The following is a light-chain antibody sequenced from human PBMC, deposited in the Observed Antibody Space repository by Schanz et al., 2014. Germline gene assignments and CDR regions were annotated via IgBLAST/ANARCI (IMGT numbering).Light chain of an antibody. V-gene: IGLV2-14*02. J-gene: IGLJ2*01. CDR2: DDI. CDR3: SSHTAITTAVV. CDR1: TRDVANHNI. Sequence: QSVLTQPASVSGSPGQSITISCTGTTRDVANHNIVSWYQQHPGKAPKLMIYDDIKRPSGVSIRFSGSTSGNTASLTISGLQAEDEADYHCSSHTAITTAVVFGGGTKLTVL.